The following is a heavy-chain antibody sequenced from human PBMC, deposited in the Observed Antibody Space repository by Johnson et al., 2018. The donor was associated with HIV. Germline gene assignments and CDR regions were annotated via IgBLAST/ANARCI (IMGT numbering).Heavy chain of an antibody. CDR3: ARDWEWLNVFDI. J-gene: IGHJ3*02. CDR2: IRYDGSNK. D-gene: IGHD3-3*01. CDR1: GFTFSSYG. Sequence: VQLVESGGGVVQPGGSLRLSCAASGFTFSSYGMHWVRQAPGKGLEWVAFIRYDGSNKYYADSVKGRFTISRDNAKNSLYLQMNSLRAEDTAVYYCARDWEWLNVFDIWGQGTMVTVSS. V-gene: IGHV3-30*02.